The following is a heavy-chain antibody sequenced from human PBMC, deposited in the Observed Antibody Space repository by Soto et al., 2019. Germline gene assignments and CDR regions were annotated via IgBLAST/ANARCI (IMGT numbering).Heavy chain of an antibody. D-gene: IGHD6-13*01. Sequence: ASVKVSCKASGGTFSSYTISWVRQAPGQGLEWMGGIIPIFGTANYAQKFQGRVTITSDKSTSTAYMELSRLRSEDTGVYYCARDRYSSSWYVYYYGMDVWGQGTTVTVSS. CDR3: ARDRYSSSWYVYYYGMDV. CDR2: IIPIFGTA. J-gene: IGHJ6*02. V-gene: IGHV1-69*06. CDR1: GGTFSSYT.